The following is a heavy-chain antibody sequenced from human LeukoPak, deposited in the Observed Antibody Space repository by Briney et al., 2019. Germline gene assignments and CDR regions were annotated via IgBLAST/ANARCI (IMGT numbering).Heavy chain of an antibody. CDR1: GFTVSSNH. J-gene: IGHJ4*02. CDR3: AREGYSYGPFDY. V-gene: IGHV3-66*01. Sequence: QPGGSLRLSCVASGFTVSSNHMSWVRQAPGKGLEWVSVIYSGGSTYYADSVKGRFTISRDSSKNTLYLQMNSLRVEDTTVYYCAREGYSYGPFDYWGQGNLVTVSS. CDR2: IYSGGST. D-gene: IGHD5-18*01.